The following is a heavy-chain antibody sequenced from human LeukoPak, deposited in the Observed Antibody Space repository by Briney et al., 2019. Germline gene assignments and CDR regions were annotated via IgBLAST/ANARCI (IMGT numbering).Heavy chain of an antibody. J-gene: IGHJ3*02. CDR2: INWNSGST. CDR1: AFTFHDYG. CDR3: ARAKDCSSITCPFDI. Sequence: RGSLRLSCAASAFTFHDYGMSWVRQAPGKGLEWVSSINWNSGSTGCEDSVKGRFSISRDNGKNSLYLQMNSLRAEDTALYYCARAKDCSSITCPFDIWGQGTMVTVSS. D-gene: IGHD2-2*01. V-gene: IGHV3-20*04.